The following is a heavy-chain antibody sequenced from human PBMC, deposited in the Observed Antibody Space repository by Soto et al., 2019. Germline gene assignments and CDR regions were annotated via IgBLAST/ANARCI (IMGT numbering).Heavy chain of an antibody. V-gene: IGHV3-7*01. CDR3: ATVTTWKFYYYCMDV. D-gene: IGHD4-17*01. CDR1: EFTFTTYW. Sequence: GGSQRLSCAASEFTFTTYWMNWVRQAPGKGLEWVANIKQDGSERYYADFVKGRFTISRDNAKNSLFLQMSRLRAEDSAVYYCATVTTWKFYYYCMDVWGKGTTVTVSS. J-gene: IGHJ6*04. CDR2: IKQDGSER.